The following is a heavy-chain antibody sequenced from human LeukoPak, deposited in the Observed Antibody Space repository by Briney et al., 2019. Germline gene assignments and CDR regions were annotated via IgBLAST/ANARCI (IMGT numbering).Heavy chain of an antibody. CDR1: GYTFTSYD. CDR2: MNPNSGNT. CDR3: ARDLPRSGRAAARPVDY. J-gene: IGHJ4*02. V-gene: IGHV1-8*01. D-gene: IGHD6-6*01. Sequence: GASVKVSCKASGYTFTSYDINWVRQATGQGLEWMGWMNPNSGNTGYAQKFQGRVTMTTDTSTSTAYMELRSLRSDDTAVYYCARDLPRSGRAAARPVDYWGQGTLVTVSS.